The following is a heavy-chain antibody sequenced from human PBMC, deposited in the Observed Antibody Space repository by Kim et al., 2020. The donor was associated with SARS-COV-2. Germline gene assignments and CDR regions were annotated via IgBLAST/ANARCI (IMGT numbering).Heavy chain of an antibody. CDR2: IWYDGSNK. CDR3: ARDQGRYYDSSGYVYYYYGMDV. J-gene: IGHJ6*02. V-gene: IGHV3-33*01. CDR1: GFTFSSYG. D-gene: IGHD3-22*01. Sequence: GSLRLSCAASGFTFSSYGMHWVRQAPGKGLEWVAVIWYDGSNKYYADSVKGRFTISRDNSKNTLYLQMNSLRAEDTAVYYCARDQGRYYDSSGYVYYYYGMDVWGQGTTVTVSS.